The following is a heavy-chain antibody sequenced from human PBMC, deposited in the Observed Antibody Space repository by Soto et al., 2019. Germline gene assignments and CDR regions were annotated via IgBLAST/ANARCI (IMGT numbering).Heavy chain of an antibody. CDR2: IYYTGNT. J-gene: IGHJ4*02. Sequence: QVQLQESGPGLVKPSQTLSLTCTVSGASISGGDYYWTWIRQPPGKGLEWIGSIYYTGNTYSNPSLERRLSISGDPSNNQFALRLTSVTAPDTAIYYCARATYDSSTYYLDYWGQGTLVTISS. CDR3: ARATYDSSTYYLDY. CDR1: GASISGGDYY. V-gene: IGHV4-30-4*01. D-gene: IGHD3-22*01.